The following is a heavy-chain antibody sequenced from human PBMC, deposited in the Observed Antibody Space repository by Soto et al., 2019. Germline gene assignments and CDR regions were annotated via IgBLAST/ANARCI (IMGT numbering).Heavy chain of an antibody. J-gene: IGHJ4*02. CDR1: GFTFSSYG. Sequence: GGSLRLSCAASGFTFSSYGMHWVRQAPGKGLEWVAVISYDGSNKYYADSVKGRFTISRDNSKNTLYLQMNSLRAEDTAVYYCAKGGRYYDILTGYFAEYYFDYWGQGTLVTVSS. D-gene: IGHD3-9*01. CDR2: ISYDGSNK. CDR3: AKGGRYYDILTGYFAEYYFDY. V-gene: IGHV3-30*18.